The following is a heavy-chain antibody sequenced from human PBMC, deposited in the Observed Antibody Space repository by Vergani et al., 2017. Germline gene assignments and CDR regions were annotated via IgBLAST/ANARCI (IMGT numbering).Heavy chain of an antibody. D-gene: IGHD1-26*01. CDR1: GFTFSSYS. CDR2: ISSSSSYI. CDR3: ARDSEGPNTYYFDY. Sequence: EVQLVESGGGLVKPGGSLRLSCAASGFTFSSYSMNWVRQAPGKGLEWVSSISSSSSYIYYADSVKGRFTISRDNAKNSLYLQMNSLRAEVTAVYYCARDSEGPNTYYFDYWGQGTLVTVSS. V-gene: IGHV3-21*01. J-gene: IGHJ4*02.